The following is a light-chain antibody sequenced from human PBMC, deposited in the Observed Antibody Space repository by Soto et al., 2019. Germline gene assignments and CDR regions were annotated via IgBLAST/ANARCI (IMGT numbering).Light chain of an antibody. CDR3: QQYASAPFS. Sequence: EIVLTQSPGTLSLSPGDRATLSCRASHSINTSFLAWFQQKPGQAPRLLIYAASTRATGIPDRFSGSASETDFTLTINILEPEDSAVYYCQQYASAPFSLGPGTKVDIK. CDR2: AAS. V-gene: IGKV3-20*01. CDR1: HSINTSF. J-gene: IGKJ3*01.